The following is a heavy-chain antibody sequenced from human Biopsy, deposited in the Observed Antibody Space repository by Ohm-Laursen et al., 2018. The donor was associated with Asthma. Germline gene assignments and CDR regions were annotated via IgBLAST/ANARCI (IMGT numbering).Heavy chain of an antibody. CDR2: INSVFGTT. CDR1: GGTFNTYV. Sequence: GSSVKVSCKPLGGTFNTYVIGWVRQAPGQGLEWMGGINSVFGTTTYPQKFQDRVTITADDSTSTVCMELSSLRSEDTAVYYCARKAGSCISRTCYSLDFWGQGTLVTVSS. J-gene: IGHJ4*02. D-gene: IGHD2-2*01. CDR3: ARKAGSCISRTCYSLDF. V-gene: IGHV1-69*01.